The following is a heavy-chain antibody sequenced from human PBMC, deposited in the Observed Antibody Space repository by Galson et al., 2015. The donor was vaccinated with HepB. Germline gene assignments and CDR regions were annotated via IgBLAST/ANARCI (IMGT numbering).Heavy chain of an antibody. V-gene: IGHV3-21*01. CDR2: ISSSSSYI. CDR1: GFTFSSYS. J-gene: IGHJ6*02. CDR3: ATALAAVVPAAIPTWNYYYYYGMDV. D-gene: IGHD2-2*02. Sequence: SLRLSCAASGFTFSSYSMNWVRQAPGKGLEWVSSISSSSSYIYYADSVKGRFTISRDNAKNSLYLQMNSLRAEDTAVYYCATALAAVVPAAIPTWNYYYYYGMDVWGQGTTVTVSS.